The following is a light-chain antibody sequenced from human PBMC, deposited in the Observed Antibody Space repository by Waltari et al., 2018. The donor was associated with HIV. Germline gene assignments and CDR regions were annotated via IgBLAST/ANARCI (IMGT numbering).Light chain of an antibody. Sequence: SALTQPASVSGSPGQSITISCTGPASDMTTFHFLSWYQQSPGRAPKLIIFEVYFRPSGVSDRFSGSKSGDTASLTISALRAEDEGDYFCSSYSTRGFVLFGGGTKVTVL. CDR2: EVY. J-gene: IGLJ3*02. CDR3: SSYSTRGFVL. CDR1: ASDMTTFHF. V-gene: IGLV2-14*01.